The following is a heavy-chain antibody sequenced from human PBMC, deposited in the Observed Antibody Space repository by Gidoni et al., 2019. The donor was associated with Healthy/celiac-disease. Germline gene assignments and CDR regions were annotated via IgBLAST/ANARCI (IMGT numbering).Heavy chain of an antibody. Sequence: EVQLVESGGGLVQPGGSLRLSCAASGSTFSSYWMSWVRQAPGKGLEWVANIKQDGSEKYYVDSVKGRFTISRDNAKNSLYLQMNSLRPEDTAVYYCARDAFYYDFWSGYYIYWGQGTLVTVSS. V-gene: IGHV3-7*03. CDR3: ARDAFYYDFWSGYYIY. D-gene: IGHD3-3*01. CDR2: IKQDGSEK. J-gene: IGHJ4*02. CDR1: GSTFSSYW.